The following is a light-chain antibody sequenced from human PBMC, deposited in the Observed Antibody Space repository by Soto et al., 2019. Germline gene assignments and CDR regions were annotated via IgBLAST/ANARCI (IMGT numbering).Light chain of an antibody. Sequence: DIQMTQSPSTLSASVGDRVTITCRASQSIGTWLAWYQQKPGKAPNLLIYKASTFESGLPSRVSGSGSGTEFTLTISSLQPDDFATDYGQQYSTSSTFGQGTKVEIK. CDR1: QSIGTW. J-gene: IGKJ1*01. CDR2: KAS. V-gene: IGKV1-5*03. CDR3: QQYSTSST.